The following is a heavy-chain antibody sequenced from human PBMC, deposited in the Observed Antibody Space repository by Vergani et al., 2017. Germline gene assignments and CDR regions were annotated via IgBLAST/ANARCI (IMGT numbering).Heavy chain of an antibody. D-gene: IGHD2-2*01. V-gene: IGHV3-23*01. Sequence: QLLESGGGLIQPGGSLRLSCAASGFTFNSYAMTWVRQAPGKGLGGVSGINNNGGSTNYADSVKGRFTISRDNSKNTLYLQMTDQRAEDTATYYCAKVYGSTVCPYGGGAFDVWGHGTMVTVSS. CDR3: AKVYGSTVCPYGGGAFDV. CDR1: GFTFNSYA. J-gene: IGHJ3*01. CDR2: INNNGGST.